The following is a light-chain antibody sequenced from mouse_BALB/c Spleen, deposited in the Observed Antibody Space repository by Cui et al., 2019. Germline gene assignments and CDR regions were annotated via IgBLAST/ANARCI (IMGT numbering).Light chain of an antibody. Sequence: ENVLTQSPAIMPAPLGQKVTMTCSASSSVSSSYLHWYQQKSGASPKPLIHRTSNLASGVPARFSGSGSGTSYSLTISSVEAEDDATYYCQQWSGYPFTFGAGTKLELK. J-gene: IGKJ5*01. V-gene: IGKV4-58*01. CDR1: SSVSSSY. CDR3: QQWSGYPFT. CDR2: RTS.